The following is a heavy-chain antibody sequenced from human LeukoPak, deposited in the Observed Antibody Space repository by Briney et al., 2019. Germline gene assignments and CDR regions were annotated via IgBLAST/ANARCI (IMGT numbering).Heavy chain of an antibody. CDR1: GGSISSGSYY. CDR3: ARDDGGYYLNWFDP. Sequence: SQALSLTCTVSGGSISSGSYYWSWIRQPAGKGLEWIGRIYTSGSTNYNPSLKSRVTISVDTSKNQFSLKLSSVTAADTAVCYCARDDGGYYLNWFDPWGQGTLVTVSS. CDR2: IYTSGST. D-gene: IGHD3-22*01. J-gene: IGHJ5*02. V-gene: IGHV4-61*02.